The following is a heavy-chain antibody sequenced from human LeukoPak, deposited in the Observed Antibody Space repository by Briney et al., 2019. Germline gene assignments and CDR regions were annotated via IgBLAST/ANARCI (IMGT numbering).Heavy chain of an antibody. Sequence: GGSLRLSCAASGFTFSTYGMHWVRQAPGKGLEWVAFIRYDGSDKYYADSVKGRFTISRDNSKNTLYLQMNRLRPEDTAVYHCARDQSSYYDSSGYYHFDYWDQGTLDTVSS. CDR2: IRYDGSDK. CDR1: GFTFSTYG. D-gene: IGHD3-22*01. J-gene: IGHJ4*02. CDR3: ARDQSSYYDSSGYYHFDY. V-gene: IGHV3-30*02.